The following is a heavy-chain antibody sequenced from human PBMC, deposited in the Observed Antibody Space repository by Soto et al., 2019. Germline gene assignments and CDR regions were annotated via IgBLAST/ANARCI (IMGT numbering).Heavy chain of an antibody. CDR3: TRGAPYATRGYPFDF. V-gene: IGHV1-69*01. CDR1: GATFSSYH. Sequence: QVQMVPPGAEVKKPGSSVRVSCKAAGATFSSYHISGVRQAPGQGLEWMGGILSIYGTTNSAQKFQGRVTITAYESTGTAYMERSSLRSEATAVYYCTRGAPYATRGYPFDFWAHVTLVTVSS. CDR2: ILSIYGTT. J-gene: IGHJ4*01. D-gene: IGHD3-22*01.